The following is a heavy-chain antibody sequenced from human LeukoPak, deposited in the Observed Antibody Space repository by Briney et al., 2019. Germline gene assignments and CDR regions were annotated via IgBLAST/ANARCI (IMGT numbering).Heavy chain of an antibody. CDR3: TRKTPGRAPFDY. J-gene: IGHJ4*02. CDR2: VGTGADT. D-gene: IGHD2-15*01. Sequence: PGGSLRLSCAASGFTVSSNYMSWVRQAPGKGLEWVSAVGTGADTYYADSVRGRFTISRDNSKNTLYLQMDSLRAEDTAIYYCTRKTPGRAPFDYWGQGTLVTVSS. V-gene: IGHV3-53*01. CDR1: GFTVSSNY.